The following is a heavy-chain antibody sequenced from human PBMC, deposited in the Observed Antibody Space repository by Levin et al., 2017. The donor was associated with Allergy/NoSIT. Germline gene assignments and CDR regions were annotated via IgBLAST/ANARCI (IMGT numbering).Heavy chain of an antibody. CDR2: IYSGGST. D-gene: IGHD2-2*01. J-gene: IGHJ6*03. CDR1: GFTVSSNY. CDR3: ARARTPTAVNYYYYMDV. Sequence: GGSLRLSCAASGFTVSSNYMSWVRQAPGKGLEWVSVIYSGGSTYYADSVKGRFTISRDNSKNTLYLQMNSLRAEDTAVYYCARARTPTAVNYYYYMDVWGKGTTVTVSS. V-gene: IGHV3-53*01.